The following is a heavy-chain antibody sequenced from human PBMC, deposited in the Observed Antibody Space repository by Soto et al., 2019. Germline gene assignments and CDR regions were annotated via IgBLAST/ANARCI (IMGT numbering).Heavy chain of an antibody. CDR3: ARRRKPSYGDLRRLGAFDI. Sequence: SETLSLTCTVSGGSISSSSYYWGWIRQPPGKGLEWIGSIYYSGSTYYNPSLKSRVTISVDTSKNQFSLKLSSVTAADTAVYYCARRRKPSYGDLRRLGAFDIWGQGTMVTVSS. D-gene: IGHD4-17*01. J-gene: IGHJ3*02. CDR1: GGSISSSSYY. V-gene: IGHV4-39*01. CDR2: IYYSGST.